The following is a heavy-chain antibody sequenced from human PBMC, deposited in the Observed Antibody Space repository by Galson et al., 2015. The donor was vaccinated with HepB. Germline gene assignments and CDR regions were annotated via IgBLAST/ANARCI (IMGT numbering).Heavy chain of an antibody. CDR3: TTSAHDYGDYGGFDS. V-gene: IGHV3-15*01. D-gene: IGHD4-17*01. CDR2: VKTKADGGTT. CDR1: GLTFSYAW. Sequence: SLRLSCAAFGLTFSYAWMSWVRQAPGKGLEWVGRVKTKADGGTTDYAAPVKGRFTISRDDSKNMLYLQMNSLKTEDTAMYYCTTSAHDYGDYGGFDSWGRGTLVTVSS. J-gene: IGHJ5*01.